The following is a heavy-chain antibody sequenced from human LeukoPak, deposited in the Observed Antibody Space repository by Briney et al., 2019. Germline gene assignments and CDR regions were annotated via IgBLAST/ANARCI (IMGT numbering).Heavy chain of an antibody. V-gene: IGHV3-21*03. CDR3: TTSPAPGVDY. Sequence: GGSLRLSCAASGFTFSSYSMNWVRQAPGKGLEWVSSISSSSSYIYYADSVKGRFTISRDNAKNSLYLQMNSLKTEDTAVYYCTTSPAPGVDYWGQGTLVTVSS. CDR1: GFTFSSYS. J-gene: IGHJ4*02. CDR2: ISSSSSYI. D-gene: IGHD1-14*01.